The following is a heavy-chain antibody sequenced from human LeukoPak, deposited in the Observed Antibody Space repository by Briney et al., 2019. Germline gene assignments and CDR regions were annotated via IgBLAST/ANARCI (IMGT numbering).Heavy chain of an antibody. CDR2: IYYSGST. CDR1: GGSISSSSYY. CDR3: ARRSGRDHYGMDV. V-gene: IGHV4-39*01. Sequence: SETLSLTCTVSGGSISSSSYYWGWLRQPPGTGLEWIGSIYYSGSTYYNPSLKSRVTISVDTSKNQFSLKLSSVTAADTAVYYCARRSGRDHYGMDVWGQGTTVTVSS. J-gene: IGHJ6*02. D-gene: IGHD2-15*01.